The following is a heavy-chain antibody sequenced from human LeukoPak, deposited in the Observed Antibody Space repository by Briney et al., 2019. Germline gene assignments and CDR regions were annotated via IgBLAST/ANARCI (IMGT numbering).Heavy chain of an antibody. Sequence: GKSLKISCKGSGYSFTSYWIGWVRQMPGKGLEWMGIIYPGDSDTRYSPSFQGQVTISADKSISTAYLQWSSLKASNTAMYYCARLIYSSSFFIEYYFDYWGQGTLVTVSS. J-gene: IGHJ4*02. CDR1: GYSFTSYW. V-gene: IGHV5-51*01. CDR2: IYPGDSDT. D-gene: IGHD6-6*01. CDR3: ARLIYSSSFFIEYYFDY.